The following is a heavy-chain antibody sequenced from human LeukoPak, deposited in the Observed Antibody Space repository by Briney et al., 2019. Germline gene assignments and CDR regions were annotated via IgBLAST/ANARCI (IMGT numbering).Heavy chain of an antibody. V-gene: IGHV4-61*02. CDR3: AREPPGY. J-gene: IGHJ4*02. Sequence: SQTLSLTCTVSVGSVTSGNYYWNWIRQPAGKGLEWIGRIYTNGGASYNPSLKSRVTISIDASKNQFSLKLSSVTAADTAVYYCAREPPGYWGQGILVSVSS. CDR1: VGSVTSGNYY. CDR2: IYTNGGA.